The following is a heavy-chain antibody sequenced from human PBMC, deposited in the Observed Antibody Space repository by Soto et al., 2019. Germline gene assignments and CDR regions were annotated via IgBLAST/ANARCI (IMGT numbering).Heavy chain of an antibody. D-gene: IGHD6-6*01. CDR2: IKSKTDGGTT. J-gene: IGHJ4*02. V-gene: IGHV3-15*01. Sequence: EVQLVESGGGLVIPGGSLRLSCAASGFTFSNAWLSWVRQAPGKGLEWVGRIKSKTDGGTTDYTAPVKGRFTISRDDSKNTLYLQMNSLTIEDTAVYYCTTGSTSTKNYWGQGTLVTVSS. CDR3: TTGSTSTKNY. CDR1: GFTFSNAW.